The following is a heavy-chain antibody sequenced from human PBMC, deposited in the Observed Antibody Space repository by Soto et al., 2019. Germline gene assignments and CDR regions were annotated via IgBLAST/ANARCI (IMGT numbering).Heavy chain of an antibody. V-gene: IGHV4-30-4*01. D-gene: IGHD3-22*01. J-gene: IGHJ4*02. Sequence: SETLSVSSTVSGGSISSGAYYCSWIRQPPGKGLEWIGYIYYSGSTYYNPSLKGRVTISVDTCKNQFSLMLSSVTAADTVVYFCARDGAGSSGYYLIDYWGQGTLVTVSA. CDR2: IYYSGST. CDR1: GGSISSGAYY. CDR3: ARDGAGSSGYYLIDY.